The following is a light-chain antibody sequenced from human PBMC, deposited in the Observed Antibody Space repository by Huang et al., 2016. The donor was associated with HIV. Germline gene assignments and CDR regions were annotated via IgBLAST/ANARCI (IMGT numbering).Light chain of an antibody. CDR1: QTVGTD. V-gene: IGKV3-15*01. CDR3: QQYNDRRT. Sequence: EILMTQSPVTLSVSPGERATLSCRASQTVGTDLAWFQQKPGQSPRLLIYDASTRATGVPAYFSGSGSGTEFTLTINSLQSEDFAVYYCQQYNDRRTCGGGTKVEIK. CDR2: DAS. J-gene: IGKJ4*01.